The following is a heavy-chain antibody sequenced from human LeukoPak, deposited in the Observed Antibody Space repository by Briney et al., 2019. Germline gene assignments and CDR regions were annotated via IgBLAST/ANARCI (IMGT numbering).Heavy chain of an antibody. Sequence: GGSLRLSCAASGFTFSSYAMHWVRQAPGKGLEWVAVISYDGSNKYYADSVKGRFTISRDNSKNTLYLQMNSLRAEDTAVYYCAKDVSFDYGSGSYYRTLGYYGMDVWGQGTTVTVSS. CDR2: ISYDGSNK. D-gene: IGHD3-10*01. CDR1: GFTFSSYA. J-gene: IGHJ6*02. CDR3: AKDVSFDYGSGSYYRTLGYYGMDV. V-gene: IGHV3-30-3*01.